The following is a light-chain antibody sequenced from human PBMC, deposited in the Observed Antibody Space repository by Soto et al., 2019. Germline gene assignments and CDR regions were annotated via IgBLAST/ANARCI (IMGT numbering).Light chain of an antibody. CDR3: QQYDSFSVT. CDR2: TAS. J-gene: IGKJ1*01. CDR1: QGISTY. V-gene: IGKV1-39*01. Sequence: DIQITQSPSSLSASVGDRVTITCRASQGISTYLNWYQQKSGKAPKLLIYTASSLQSGVPSRFSGSGSGTEFTLTISSLQPDDFATYYCQQYDSFSVTFGQGTKVDIK.